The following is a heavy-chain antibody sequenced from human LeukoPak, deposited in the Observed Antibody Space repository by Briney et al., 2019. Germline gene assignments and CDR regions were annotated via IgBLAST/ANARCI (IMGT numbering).Heavy chain of an antibody. Sequence: SVKVSCKASGYTFTSYGISWVRQAPGQGLEWMGGIIPIFGTANYAQKFQGRVTITADKSTSTAYMELSSLRSEDTAVYYCARALPYYYDSSGDSGSDAFDIWGQGTMVTVSS. V-gene: IGHV1-69*06. D-gene: IGHD3-22*01. CDR1: GYTFTSYG. J-gene: IGHJ3*02. CDR2: IIPIFGTA. CDR3: ARALPYYYDSSGDSGSDAFDI.